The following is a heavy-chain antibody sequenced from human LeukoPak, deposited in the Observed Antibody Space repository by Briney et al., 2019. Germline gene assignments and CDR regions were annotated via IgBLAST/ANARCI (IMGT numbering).Heavy chain of an antibody. J-gene: IGHJ4*02. V-gene: IGHV3-30*18. CDR1: GFTFSNYG. CDR3: AKDRSTGWYAGFDS. CDR2: ISYDGINT. D-gene: IGHD6-19*01. Sequence: PGGSLRLSCAASGFTFSNYGMHWVRQAPRKGLAWVAFISYDGINTYSADPVKGRFTISRDNSKNTLYLQMNSLSAEDTAVFCCAKDRSTGWYAGFDSWGQGTLLTVSS.